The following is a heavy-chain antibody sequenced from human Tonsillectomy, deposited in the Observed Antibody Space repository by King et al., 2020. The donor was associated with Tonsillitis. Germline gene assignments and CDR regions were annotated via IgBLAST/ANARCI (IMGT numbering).Heavy chain of an antibody. CDR3: AREREYTYGSTFDY. CDR2: IYYSWKT. Sequence: QLQESGPGLVKPSETLSLTCTVSSGSISNYFWSWIRQPPGKGLEWIGYIYYSWKTNYNPSLTSRVTVSVDTSKNQSSLKLSSVTAADTAVYYCAREREYTYGSTFDYWGQGTLVTVSS. CDR1: SGSISNYF. J-gene: IGHJ4*02. D-gene: IGHD5-18*01. V-gene: IGHV4-59*01.